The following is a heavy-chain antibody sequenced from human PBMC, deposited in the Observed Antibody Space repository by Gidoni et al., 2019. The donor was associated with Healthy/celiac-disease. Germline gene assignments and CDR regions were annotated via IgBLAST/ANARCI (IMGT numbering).Heavy chain of an antibody. J-gene: IGHJ4*02. Sequence: EVQLVEPGGGLVQPGGSVRLSCAASGFTFSSYAMSWVRQAPGKGLEWVSAISCSGGSTYYADSVKGRFTISRDNSKNTLYLQMNSLRAEDTAVYYCAKGGIAVAGTGDYWGQGTLVTVSS. CDR2: ISCSGGST. D-gene: IGHD6-19*01. V-gene: IGHV3-23*04. CDR1: GFTFSSYA. CDR3: AKGGIAVAGTGDY.